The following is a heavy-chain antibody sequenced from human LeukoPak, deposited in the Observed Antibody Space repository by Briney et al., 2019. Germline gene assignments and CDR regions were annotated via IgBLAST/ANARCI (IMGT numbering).Heavy chain of an antibody. J-gene: IGHJ5*02. V-gene: IGHV4-39*07. CDR1: GGSIISSSYY. CDR2: SYYSGST. D-gene: IGHD3-3*01. Sequence: SETPSLTCTVSGGSIISSSYYWGWIRQPPGKRLEWIGSSYYSGSTYYNPSLKSRVTISVDTSKNQVSLKLSSVNAAETAVYYCARDIYDFPPFNWFDPWGQGTLVTVSS. CDR3: ARDIYDFPPFNWFDP.